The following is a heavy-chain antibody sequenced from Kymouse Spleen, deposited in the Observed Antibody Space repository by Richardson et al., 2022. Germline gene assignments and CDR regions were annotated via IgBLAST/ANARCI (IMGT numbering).Heavy chain of an antibody. J-gene: IGHJ3*02. V-gene: IGHV3-73*02. Sequence: EVQLVESGGGLVQPGGSLKLSCAASGFTFSGSAMHWVRQASGKGLEWVGRIRSKANSYATAYAASVKGRFTISRDDSKNTAYLQMNSLKTEDTAVYYCTRRQWSDAFDIWGQGTMVTVSS. CDR2: IRSKANSYAT. D-gene: IGHD6-19*01. CDR1: GFTFSGSA. CDR3: TRRQWSDAFDI.